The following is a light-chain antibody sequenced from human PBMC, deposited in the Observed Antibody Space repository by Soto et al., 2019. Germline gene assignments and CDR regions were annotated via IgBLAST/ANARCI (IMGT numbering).Light chain of an antibody. V-gene: IGKV1-39*01. CDR1: QSISTY. J-gene: IGKJ1*01. Sequence: DIQMTQSPSSLSASVGDRFTITCRASQSISTYLSWYQQKPGKVPKLLIYGASSLQTGVPSRFSGSGSGTEFTFTISSLQPEDFATYYCQQYHSSPTWTFGQGTKVDIK. CDR2: GAS. CDR3: QQYHSSPTWT.